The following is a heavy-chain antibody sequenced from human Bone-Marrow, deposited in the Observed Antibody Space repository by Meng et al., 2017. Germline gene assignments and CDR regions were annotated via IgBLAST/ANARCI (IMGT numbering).Heavy chain of an antibody. D-gene: IGHD6-19*01. CDR2: IYTSGST. CDR3: ARGTVAKQWLVQTPHAFDI. V-gene: IGHV4-61*02. CDR1: GGSTSSGSYY. Sequence: SETLSLTCTVSGGSTSSGSYYWSWIRQPAGTGLEWIGRIYTSGSTNYNPSLKSRVTISVDTSKNQFSLKLSSVTAADTAVYYCARGTVAKQWLVQTPHAFDIWGQGTMVTVSS. J-gene: IGHJ3*02.